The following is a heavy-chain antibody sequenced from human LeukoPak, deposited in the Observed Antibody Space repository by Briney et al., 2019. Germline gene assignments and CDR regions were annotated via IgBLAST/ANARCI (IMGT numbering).Heavy chain of an antibody. J-gene: IGHJ3*02. D-gene: IGHD3-10*01. Sequence: SQTLSLTCAISGDSVSSNSAAWNWIRQSPSRGLEWLGRTYYRSKWYNDYAVSVKSRITINPDTSKNQFSLQLNSVTPEYTAVYYGARAILRSYYYGSGKENVFDIGAQGTMVT. CDR2: TYYRSKWYN. CDR3: ARAILRSYYYGSGKENVFDI. V-gene: IGHV6-1*01. CDR1: GDSVSSNSAA.